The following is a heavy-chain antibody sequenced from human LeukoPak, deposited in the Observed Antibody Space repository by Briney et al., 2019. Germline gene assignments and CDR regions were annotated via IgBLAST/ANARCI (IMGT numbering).Heavy chain of an antibody. CDR3: ARGTDRMGCSFYC. D-gene: IGHD4/OR15-4a*01. V-gene: IGHV4-59*01. J-gene: IGHJ4*02. CDR2: IYYTGNT. CDR1: GGSISNYY. Sequence: SETLSLTCTVSGGSISNYYWSWIRQPPGKGLEWIGYIYYTGNTNYNPSLKSRVTTSVDTSKDQFSLKLSSVTAADTAVYYCARGTDRMGCSFYCWVQGTLVTVSS.